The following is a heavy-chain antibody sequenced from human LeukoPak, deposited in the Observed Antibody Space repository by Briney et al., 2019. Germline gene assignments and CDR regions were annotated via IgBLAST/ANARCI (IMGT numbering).Heavy chain of an antibody. CDR2: IDCSGST. J-gene: IGHJ4*02. Sequence: SETLSLTCTVSGSSISSGGYYWSWIRQHPGKGLEWIGCIDCSGSTYYNPSLKSRVTISVETSKNQFSLKLSSVTAADTAVYYCARAVGFLEWLLSEYYFDYWGKGTLVTVSS. CDR1: GSSISSGGYY. V-gene: IGHV4-31*03. D-gene: IGHD3-3*02. CDR3: ARAVGFLEWLLSEYYFDY.